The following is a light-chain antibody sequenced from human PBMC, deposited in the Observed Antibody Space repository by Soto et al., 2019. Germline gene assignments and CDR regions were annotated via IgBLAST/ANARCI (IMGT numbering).Light chain of an antibody. CDR2: QND. Sequence: QSVLTQPPSVSGTPGQTVTISCSGGTSNIGTNYVYWFRQLPGTAPKLLIYQNDQRPSGVPERFLGSKSGTSASLAINGLRPEDEADYYCAGWDESLSGVFGGGTKLTVL. J-gene: IGLJ3*02. V-gene: IGLV1-47*01. CDR1: TSNIGTNY. CDR3: AGWDESLSGV.